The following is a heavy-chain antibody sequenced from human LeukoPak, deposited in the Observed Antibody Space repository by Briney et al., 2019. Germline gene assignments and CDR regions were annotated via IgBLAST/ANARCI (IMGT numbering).Heavy chain of an antibody. Sequence: GGSLRLSCAASGFTFSSYSMNWVRQAPGKGLEWVSSISSSSGTIFYADSVKGRFTISRDNAKNSLYLQMNSLRAEDTAVYYCARGSNGQFDYWGQGTLVTVSS. J-gene: IGHJ4*02. V-gene: IGHV3-48*01. CDR2: ISSSSGTI. CDR3: ARGSNGQFDY. D-gene: IGHD1-26*01. CDR1: GFTFSSYS.